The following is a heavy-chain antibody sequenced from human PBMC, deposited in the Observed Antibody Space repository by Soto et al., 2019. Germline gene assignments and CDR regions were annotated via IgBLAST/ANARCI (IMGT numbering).Heavy chain of an antibody. V-gene: IGHV3-30-3*01. Sequence: QVQLVESGGGVVQPGRSLRLSCAASGFTFSSYAMHWVRQAPGKGLEWVAVISYDGSNKYYADSVKGRFTISRDNSKNTLYLQMNSLRAEDTAVYYCARSGGNTVTNGGRYFDLWGRGTLVTVSS. CDR2: ISYDGSNK. J-gene: IGHJ2*01. CDR1: GFTFSSYA. CDR3: ARSGGNTVTNGGRYFDL. D-gene: IGHD4-17*01.